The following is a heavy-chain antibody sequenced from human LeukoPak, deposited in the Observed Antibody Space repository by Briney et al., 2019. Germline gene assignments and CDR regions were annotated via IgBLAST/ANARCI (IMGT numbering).Heavy chain of an antibody. V-gene: IGHV4-34*01. CDR1: GGSFSGYY. J-gene: IGHJ4*02. CDR2: INNSGST. Sequence: PSETLSLTCAVYGGSFSGYYWSWIRQPPGKGLEWIGEINNSGSTNYNPSLKSRVTISVDTSKNRFSLKLSSVTAADTAIYYCASSRYYDSSGYWAHYFDYWVQGTLVTVSS. CDR3: ASSRYYDSSGYWAHYFDY. D-gene: IGHD3-22*01.